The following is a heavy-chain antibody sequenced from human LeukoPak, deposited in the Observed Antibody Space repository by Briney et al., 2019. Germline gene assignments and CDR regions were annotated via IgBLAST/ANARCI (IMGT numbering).Heavy chain of an antibody. Sequence: GESLKISCKGSGYSFSIYWIAWVRQMPGKGLEWMGIIYPGDSDTRYSPSFQGQVTISADKSISTAYLQWSSLEASDTAMYYCASADNAFDIWGQGTMVTVSS. D-gene: IGHD1-14*01. CDR1: GYSFSIYW. J-gene: IGHJ3*02. CDR3: ASADNAFDI. V-gene: IGHV5-51*01. CDR2: IYPGDSDT.